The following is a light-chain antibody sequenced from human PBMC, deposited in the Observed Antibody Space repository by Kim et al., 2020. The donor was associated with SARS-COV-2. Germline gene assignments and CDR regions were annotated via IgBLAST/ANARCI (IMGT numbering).Light chain of an antibody. CDR2: EAS. CDR1: QSISTW. J-gene: IGKJ4*01. V-gene: IGKV1-5*03. CDR3: QQYNSYPLT. Sequence: EAGGDRVTIPCRASQSISTWLAWYQQKPGKAPKVLIYEASSLESGVPSRFSGSGSGTEFTLTISSLQPDDVATYYCQQYNSYPLTFGGGTKVDIK.